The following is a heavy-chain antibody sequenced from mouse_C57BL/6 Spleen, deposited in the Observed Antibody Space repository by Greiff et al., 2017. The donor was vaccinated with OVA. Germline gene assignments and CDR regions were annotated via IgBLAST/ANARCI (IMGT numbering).Heavy chain of an antibody. J-gene: IGHJ3*01. V-gene: IGHV7-3*01. CDR3: ARYSNWDGFAD. CDR1: GFTFTDYY. D-gene: IGHD4-1*01. CDR2: IRNKATGYTT. Sequence: EVKLMESGGGLVQPGGSLSLSCAASGFTFTDYYMSWVRQPPGKALEWLGFIRNKATGYTTEYSASVKGRFTISRDNSQSILYLQMNALGAEDSATYYCARYSNWDGFADWGQGTLVTVSA.